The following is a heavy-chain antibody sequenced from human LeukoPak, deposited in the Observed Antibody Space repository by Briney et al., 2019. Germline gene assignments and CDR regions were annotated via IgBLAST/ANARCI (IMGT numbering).Heavy chain of an antibody. CDR2: INHSGST. Sequence: NPSETLSLTCAVYGGSFSGYYWSWIRQPPGKGLEWIGEINHSGSTNYNPSLKSRVTISVDTSKNQFSLKLNSVTAADTAVYYCARGHTTVKRYSDLWGRGTLVTVSS. CDR3: ARGHTTVKRYSDL. V-gene: IGHV4-34*01. D-gene: IGHD4-17*01. J-gene: IGHJ2*01. CDR1: GGSFSGYY.